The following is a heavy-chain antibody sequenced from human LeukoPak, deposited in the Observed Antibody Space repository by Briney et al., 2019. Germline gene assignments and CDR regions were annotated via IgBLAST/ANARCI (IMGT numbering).Heavy chain of an antibody. D-gene: IGHD6-13*01. J-gene: IGHJ6*03. V-gene: IGHV4-34*01. CDR1: GGSFSTNY. CDR3: ARDHSSSWYDYYYYYMDV. CDR2: TNHSGST. Sequence: SETLSLTCAVYGGSFSTNYWSWIRQPPGKGLEWIGETNHSGSTNYNPSLKSRVTISIDTSNNHLSLKLNSVTAADTAVYYCARDHSSSWYDYYYYYMDVWGKGTTVTVSS.